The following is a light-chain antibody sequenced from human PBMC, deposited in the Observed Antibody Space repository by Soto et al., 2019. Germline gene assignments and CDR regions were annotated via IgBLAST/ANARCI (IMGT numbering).Light chain of an antibody. CDR3: SSYTITSTLV. CDR1: SSDVGGYNY. CDR2: DVS. V-gene: IGLV2-14*01. J-gene: IGLJ2*01. Sequence: QSLLTQPASVSGSPGQSITISCTGTSSDVGGYNYVSWYQQHPGKAPKLMIYDVSNRPSGVSDRFSGSKSGNTASLTISGLQAEDETDYYCSSYTITSTLVFGGGTKVTVL.